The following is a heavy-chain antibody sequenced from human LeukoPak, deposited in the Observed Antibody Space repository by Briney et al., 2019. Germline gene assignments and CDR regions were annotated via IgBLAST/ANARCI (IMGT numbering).Heavy chain of an antibody. V-gene: IGHV4-30-4*08. CDR2: IYYSGST. Sequence: SQTLSLTCTVSGGSISSGDYYWSWIRQPPGRGLEWIGYIYYSGSTYYNPSLKSRVTISVDTSKNQFSLKLSSVTAADTAVYYCARGGGWSLNFGYWGQGTLVTVSS. J-gene: IGHJ4*02. D-gene: IGHD6-19*01. CDR1: GGSISSGDYY. CDR3: ARGGGWSLNFGY.